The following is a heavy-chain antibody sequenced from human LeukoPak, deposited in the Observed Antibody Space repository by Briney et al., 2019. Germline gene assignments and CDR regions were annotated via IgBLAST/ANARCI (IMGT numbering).Heavy chain of an antibody. V-gene: IGHV4-61*02. CDR1: GGSISSGSYY. CDR3: ARAGGYYYDSSGYWDY. CDR2: IYTSGST. J-gene: IGHJ4*02. D-gene: IGHD3-22*01. Sequence: SQTLSLTCTVSGGSISSGSYYWSWIRQPAGKGLEWIGRIYTSGSTNYNPSLKSRVTISADTSKNQFSLKLSSVTAADTAVYYCARAGGYYYDSSGYWDYWGQGTLVTVSS.